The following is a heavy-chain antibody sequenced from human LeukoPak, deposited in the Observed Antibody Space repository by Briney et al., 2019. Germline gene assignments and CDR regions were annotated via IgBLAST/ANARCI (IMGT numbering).Heavy chain of an antibody. V-gene: IGHV4-61*02. CDR3: ARRVIAAAGHYYFDY. CDR2: IYTSGST. D-gene: IGHD6-13*01. Sequence: SETLSLTCTVSGGSISSGSYYWSWIRQPAGKGLEWIGRIYTSGSTNYHPSLMSRVTISVDTSKNQFSLKLSSVTAADTAVYYCARRVIAAAGHYYFDYWGQGTLVTVSS. CDR1: GGSISSGSYY. J-gene: IGHJ4*02.